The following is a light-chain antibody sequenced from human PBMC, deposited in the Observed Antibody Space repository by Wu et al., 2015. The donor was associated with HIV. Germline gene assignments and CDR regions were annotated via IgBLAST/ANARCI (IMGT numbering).Light chain of an antibody. CDR3: QKHNSALWT. CDR1: QGISNY. Sequence: DIHMTQSPSSLSASVGDRVTITCRASQGISNYLAWYQQKPGKVPKLLIYDASTLQSGVPSRFSGSGSGTDFTLTISSLQPEDVATYYCQKHNSALWTFGQGTKVEIK. V-gene: IGKV1-27*01. CDR2: DAS. J-gene: IGKJ1*01.